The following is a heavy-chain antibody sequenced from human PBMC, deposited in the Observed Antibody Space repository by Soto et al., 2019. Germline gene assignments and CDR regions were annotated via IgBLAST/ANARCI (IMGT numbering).Heavy chain of an antibody. V-gene: IGHV3-23*01. CDR2: ITAAGGT. J-gene: IGHJ3*02. Sequence: EVQVLESGGGLVQPGGSLRLSCEGSGFTVSSHAMTWIRQAPGKGPEWVSTITAAGGTYYADSVKGRFAMSRDTSENTLYLRMNSLGAEDTAAYYCAPHVSCSGGSCQYDAFAIRGQGTMVTVSS. CDR1: GFTVSSHA. D-gene: IGHD2-15*01. CDR3: APHVSCSGGSCQYDAFAI.